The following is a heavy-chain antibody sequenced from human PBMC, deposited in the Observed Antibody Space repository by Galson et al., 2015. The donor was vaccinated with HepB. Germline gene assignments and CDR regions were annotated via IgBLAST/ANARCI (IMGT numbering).Heavy chain of an antibody. CDR1: GYSFTTYW. J-gene: IGHJ6*02. CDR3: ARRWDGLAATGTTGQGYYYYALDV. V-gene: IGHV5-10-1*01. Sequence: QSGAEVKKPGESLRISCRGSGYSFTTYWINWLRQMPGKGLEWMGRIDPSDSYINYNPSFQGHVTISADKSISTAYLQWRSLKASDTATYYCARRWDGLAATGTTGQGYYYYALDVWGQGTTVTVSS. CDR2: IDPSDSYI. D-gene: IGHD1/OR15-1a*01.